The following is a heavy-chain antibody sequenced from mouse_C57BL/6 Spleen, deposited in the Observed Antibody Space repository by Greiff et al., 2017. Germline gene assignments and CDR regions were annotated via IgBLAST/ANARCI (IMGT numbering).Heavy chain of an antibody. D-gene: IGHD1-1*01. Sequence: DVQLVESGGDLVKPGGSLKLSCAASGFTFSSYGMSWVRQTPDKRLEWVATISSGGSYTYYPDSVKGRFTISRDNAKNTLYLQMSSLKSEDTAMYYCASLYGSHWYFDVWGTGTTVTVAS. CDR3: ASLYGSHWYFDV. J-gene: IGHJ1*03. CDR1: GFTFSSYG. V-gene: IGHV5-6*01. CDR2: ISSGGSYT.